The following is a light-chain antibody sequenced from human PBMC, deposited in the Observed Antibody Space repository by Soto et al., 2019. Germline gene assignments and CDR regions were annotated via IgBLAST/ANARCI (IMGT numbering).Light chain of an antibody. V-gene: IGLV2-14*01. Sequence: QSALTQPRSVSGSPGQSVTISCTGTSSDVGGYNYVSWYQYHPGKAPKLMIYDVSNRPSGISNRFSGSKSGNTASLTISGLQAEDEADYYCSSFTISRNTVIFGGGTKVTVL. J-gene: IGLJ2*01. CDR3: SSFTISRNTVI. CDR1: SSDVGGYNY. CDR2: DVS.